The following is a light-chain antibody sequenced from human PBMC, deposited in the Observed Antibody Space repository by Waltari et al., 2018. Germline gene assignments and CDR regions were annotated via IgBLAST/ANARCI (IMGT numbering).Light chain of an antibody. CDR3: SSYGDTNILL. CDR2: DVS. CDR1: RSGIGGYDY. V-gene: IGLV2-8*01. Sequence: QAALTQPPSVSGSPGQSVTISCTGTRSGIGGYDYVSWYQQYPGKAPRLMIYDVSDRPSGVSDRFSGSKSGNTASLTVSGLQAEDEADYYCSSYGDTNILLFGGGTRLTVL. J-gene: IGLJ7*01.